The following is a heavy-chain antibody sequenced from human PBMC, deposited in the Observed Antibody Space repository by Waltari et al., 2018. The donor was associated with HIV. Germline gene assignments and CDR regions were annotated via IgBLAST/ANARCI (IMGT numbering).Heavy chain of an antibody. J-gene: IGHJ3*02. Sequence: EVQLVESGGGLVQPGGSLRLSCAASGFTFSSYWIHWVRQAPGKGLVWVSRINSDGSSTSYADSVKGRFTISRDNAKNTLYLQMNSLRAEDTAVYYCARGTDVSRAVDIWGQGTMVTVSS. CDR3: ARGTDVSRAVDI. CDR1: GFTFSSYW. CDR2: INSDGSST. V-gene: IGHV3-74*01.